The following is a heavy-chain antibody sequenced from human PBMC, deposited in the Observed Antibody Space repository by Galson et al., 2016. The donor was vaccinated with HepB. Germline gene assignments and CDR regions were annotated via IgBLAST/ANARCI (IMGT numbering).Heavy chain of an antibody. V-gene: IGHV3-23*01. CDR3: AKDPKYNAPPNC. J-gene: IGHJ4*02. D-gene: IGHD1-14*01. CDR1: GFTFRSYA. Sequence: SLRLSCAASGFTFRSYAMSWVRQAPGKGLEWVSTISGSGGSTHYADSVKGRFTISRDNSKNTLYLQMNSLRAADTAVFYCAKDPKYNAPPNCWGQGTLVIVSS. CDR2: ISGSGGST.